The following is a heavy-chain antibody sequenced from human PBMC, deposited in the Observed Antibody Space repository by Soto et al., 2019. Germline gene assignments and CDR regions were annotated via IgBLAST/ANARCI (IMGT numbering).Heavy chain of an antibody. J-gene: IGHJ4*02. Sequence: ASVKVSCKASGYSFATYGFSWVRPAPGQVRECVGWISAYNGDTNYAQKFQGRVIMTTDTSTTTAYLELRSLRSDDTAVYYCARGPAGGLRGGVSYWGQGTLVTVSS. D-gene: IGHD2-15*01. CDR3: ARGPAGGLRGGVSY. V-gene: IGHV1-18*04. CDR2: ISAYNGDT. CDR1: GYSFATYG.